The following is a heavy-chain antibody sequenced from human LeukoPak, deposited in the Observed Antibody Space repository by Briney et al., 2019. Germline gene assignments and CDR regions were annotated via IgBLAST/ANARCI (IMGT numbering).Heavy chain of an antibody. Sequence: PSETLSLTCTVSGGSISSYYGSWIRQPPGEGVEWIGYIYYSGNTNYNPSLKSRVTISVDTSKNQFSHTLSSLTAADTAVYSCAGGRGGSHYDCSGYSPKDYFDYWGQGTLVTVSS. V-gene: IGHV4-59*08. J-gene: IGHJ4*02. CDR2: IYYSGNT. D-gene: IGHD3-22*01. CDR3: AGGRGGSHYDCSGYSPKDYFDY. CDR1: GGSISSYY.